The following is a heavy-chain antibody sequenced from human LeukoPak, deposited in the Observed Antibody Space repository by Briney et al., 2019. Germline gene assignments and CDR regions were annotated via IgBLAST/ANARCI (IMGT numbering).Heavy chain of an antibody. Sequence: XAXXGFTFSSFGMHWVRRAPGKGLEWVAFMSIDEDGGKTYFADSVKGRFTISRDNCKKTVDLQMKSLRPEDTTVYXXXXXXXXIXWGXXDFWGLGTXVTVSS. CDR3: XXXXXXIXWGXXDF. CDR2: MSIDEDGGKT. V-gene: IGHV3-30*19. J-gene: IGHJ4*02. CDR1: GFTFSSFG. D-gene: IGHD7-27*01.